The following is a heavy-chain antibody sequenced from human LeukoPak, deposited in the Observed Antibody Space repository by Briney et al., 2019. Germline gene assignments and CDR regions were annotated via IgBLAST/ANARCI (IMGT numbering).Heavy chain of an antibody. CDR3: AKDWDYYDSSGYTYFQH. CDR2: ISYDGSNK. V-gene: IGHV3-30*18. D-gene: IGHD3-22*01. CDR1: GFTFSSYG. Sequence: GGSLRLSCAASGFTFSSYGMHWVRQAPGKGLEWVAVISYDGSNKYYADSVKGRFTISRDNSKDTLYLQMNSLRAEDTAVYYCAKDWDYYDSSGYTYFQHWGQGTLVTVSS. J-gene: IGHJ1*01.